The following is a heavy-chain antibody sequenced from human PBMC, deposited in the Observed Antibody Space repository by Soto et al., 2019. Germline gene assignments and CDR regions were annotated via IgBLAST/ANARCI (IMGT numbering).Heavy chain of an antibody. J-gene: IGHJ4*02. D-gene: IGHD1-26*01. CDR3: ARISGSSGLFDY. CDR2: IDWDDDK. CDR1: GFSLSTSGMC. V-gene: IGHV2-70*11. Sequence: SGPTLVNPTQTLTLTCTFSGFSLSTSGMCVSWIRQPPGKALEWLARIDWDDDKYYSTSLKTRLTISKDTSKNQVVLTMTNMDPVDTATYYCARISGSSGLFDYWGRGTLVSVSS.